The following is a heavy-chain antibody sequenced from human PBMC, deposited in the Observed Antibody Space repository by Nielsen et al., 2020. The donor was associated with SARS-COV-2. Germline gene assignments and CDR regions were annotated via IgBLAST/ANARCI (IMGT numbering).Heavy chain of an antibody. J-gene: IGHJ3*01. CDR3: ARGGYCSSSSCYNAFDV. D-gene: IGHD2-2*03. CDR2: MYSAGTT. CDR1: GFIVSNNY. Sequence: GGSLRLSCAASGFIVSNNYMSWVRQAPGKGLEWVSVMYSAGTTYYADSVKGRFTISRHNSENSLYLQMNSLRADDTALYYCARGGYCSSSSCYNAFDVWGEGTMVLVSS. V-gene: IGHV3-53*04.